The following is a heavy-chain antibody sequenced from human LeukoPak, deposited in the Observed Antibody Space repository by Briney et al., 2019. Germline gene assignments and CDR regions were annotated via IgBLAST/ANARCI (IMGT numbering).Heavy chain of an antibody. D-gene: IGHD6-13*01. CDR1: GFTFSSYS. V-gene: IGHV3-21*01. J-gene: IGHJ6*03. CDR2: ISSSSSHI. Sequence: PGGSLRLSCAASGFTFSSYSMNWVRQAPGKGLEWVSSISSSSSHIYYADSVKGRFTISRDNAKNSLYLQMNSLRAEDTAVYYCARDGAAAGTSYYYYMDVWGKGTTVTVSS. CDR3: ARDGAAAGTSYYYYMDV.